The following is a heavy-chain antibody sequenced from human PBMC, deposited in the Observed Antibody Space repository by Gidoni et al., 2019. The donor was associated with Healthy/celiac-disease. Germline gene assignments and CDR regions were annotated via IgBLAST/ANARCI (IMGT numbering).Heavy chain of an antibody. Sequence: QVQLVESGGGVVQPGRSLRLSCAASGFTFSSYGMHWVRQAPGKGLEWVAVISYDGSNKYYADSVKGRFTISRDNSKNTLYLQMNSLRAEDTAVYYCAKDHNYSGYDLIYWGQGTLVTVSS. J-gene: IGHJ4*02. D-gene: IGHD5-12*01. CDR1: GFTFSSYG. V-gene: IGHV3-30*18. CDR2: ISYDGSNK. CDR3: AKDHNYSGYDLIY.